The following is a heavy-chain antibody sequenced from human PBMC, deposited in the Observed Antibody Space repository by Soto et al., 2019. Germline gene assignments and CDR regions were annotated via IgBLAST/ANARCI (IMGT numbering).Heavy chain of an antibody. CDR3: AKDDTIHYYGSGSYYW. CDR2: ISGSGGST. CDR1: GFTLSRYA. D-gene: IGHD3-10*01. J-gene: IGHJ4*01. V-gene: IGHV3-23*01. Sequence: GGALILSFADSGFTLSRYAMSWVLQAPWKGLEWVSAISGSGGSTYYADSVKGRFTISRDNSKNTLYLQMNSLRAEDKAVYYCAKDDTIHYYGSGSYYWWGHGAMVTVSS.